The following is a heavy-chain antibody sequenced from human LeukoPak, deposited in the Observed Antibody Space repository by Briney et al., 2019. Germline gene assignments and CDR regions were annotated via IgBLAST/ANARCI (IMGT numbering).Heavy chain of an antibody. CDR3: AFTSRLRFLQWSDAFDI. CDR2: ISGSGNTI. CDR1: EFTFSSYE. J-gene: IGHJ3*02. Sequence: GGSLRLSCVASEFTFSSYEMNWVHQAPGKGLEWVSYISGSGNTIFYADSVKGRFTISRDNAKNSLYLQMNSLRAEDTAVYYCAFTSRLRFLQWSDAFDIWGQGTMVTVSS. D-gene: IGHD3-3*01. V-gene: IGHV3-48*03.